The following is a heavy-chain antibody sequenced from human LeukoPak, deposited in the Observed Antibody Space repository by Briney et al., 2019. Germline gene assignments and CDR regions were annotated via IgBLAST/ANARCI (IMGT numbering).Heavy chain of an antibody. D-gene: IGHD3-3*01. CDR3: ARHSGHYDFWSGYSGPYYFDY. Sequence: NPSETLSLTRTVSGGSISSYYWSWIRQPPGKGLEWMGFIYYSGSTNYNPSLKSRVTISVDTSKNQFSLKLSSVTAADTAVYYCARHSGHYDFWSGYSGPYYFDYWGQGTLVTVSS. V-gene: IGHV4-59*08. CDR1: GGSISSYY. CDR2: IYYSGST. J-gene: IGHJ4*02.